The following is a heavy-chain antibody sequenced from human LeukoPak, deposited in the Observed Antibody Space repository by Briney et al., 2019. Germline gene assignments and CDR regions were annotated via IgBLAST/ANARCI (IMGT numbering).Heavy chain of an antibody. CDR1: GFTFTDYG. J-gene: IGHJ4*02. Sequence: PGGSLRLSCAASGFTFTDYGIHWVRQAPGKGLEWVAFILYDGGGKYYGDSVKGRFTISRDNAKNSLYLEMNNLRVEDTAVYYCARSPTRRCDYWGQGTLVTVSS. CDR3: ARSPTRRCDY. V-gene: IGHV3-33*01. D-gene: IGHD1-1*01. CDR2: ILYDGGGK.